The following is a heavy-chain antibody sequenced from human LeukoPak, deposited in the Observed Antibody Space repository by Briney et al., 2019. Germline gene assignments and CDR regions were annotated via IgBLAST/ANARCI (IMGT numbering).Heavy chain of an antibody. J-gene: IGHJ4*02. CDR2: IYYSGST. D-gene: IGHD3-22*01. Sequence: PSETLSLTCTVSGGSISSYYWSWIRQPPGKGLEWIGYIYYSGSTNYNPSLKSRVTISVDTSKNQFSLKLSSVTAADTAVYYWARVVDYYDSSGYYRNYFDYWGQGTLATVSS. CDR3: ARVVDYYDSSGYYRNYFDY. CDR1: GGSISSYY. V-gene: IGHV4-59*01.